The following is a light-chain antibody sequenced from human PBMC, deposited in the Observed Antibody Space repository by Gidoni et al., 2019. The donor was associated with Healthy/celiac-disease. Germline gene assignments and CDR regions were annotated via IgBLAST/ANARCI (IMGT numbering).Light chain of an antibody. V-gene: IGKV2-28*01. CDR2: VCS. J-gene: IGKJ1*01. Sequence: EIVMTESPLSLPVTPGEPASISCRSSQSLLHSNGDNYFDWYLQKPGQSPQLLIYVCSSLASAVPDRFSCSGSGTDFTLKISRVEAEDVGVYYCMQALQTWTFGQXTKVEIK. CDR3: MQALQTWT. CDR1: QSLLHSNGDNY.